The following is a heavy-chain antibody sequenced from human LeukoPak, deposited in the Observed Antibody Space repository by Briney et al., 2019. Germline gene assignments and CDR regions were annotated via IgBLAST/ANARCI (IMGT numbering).Heavy chain of an antibody. J-gene: IGHJ4*02. D-gene: IGHD6-19*01. V-gene: IGHV3-23*01. CDR2: IVGSGGIT. CDR1: GFTFGSYA. CDR3: AKTTAGYSSGQYPGWPIGY. Sequence: GGSLRLSCEASGFTFGSYAMYWVRQAPGKGLEWVSGIVGSGGITQYADSVKGRFTISRDNSKNTVFLQLNSLRVEDTALYYCAKTTAGYSSGQYPGWPIGYWGPGTLVTVSS.